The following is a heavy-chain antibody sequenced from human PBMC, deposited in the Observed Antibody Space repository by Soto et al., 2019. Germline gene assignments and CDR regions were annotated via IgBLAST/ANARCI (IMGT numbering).Heavy chain of an antibody. CDR3: ARDLDPHYDILTGYSY. CDR2: IVVGSGNT. CDR1: GFTFTSSA. J-gene: IGHJ4*02. Sequence: SVKVSCKASGFTFTSSAVQWVRQARGQRLEWIGWIVVGSGNTNYAQKFQERVTITRDTSTSTAYMELRSLRSDDTAVYYCARDLDPHYDILTGYSYWGQGTLVTVSS. V-gene: IGHV1-58*01. D-gene: IGHD3-9*01.